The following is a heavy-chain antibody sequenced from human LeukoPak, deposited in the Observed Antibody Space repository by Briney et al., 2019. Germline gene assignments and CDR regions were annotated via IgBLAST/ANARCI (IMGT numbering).Heavy chain of an antibody. J-gene: IGHJ4*02. D-gene: IGHD6-19*01. CDR1: GGSISSSSYY. Sequence: SETLSLTCTVSGGSISSSSYYWGWIRQPPGKGLEWIGSIYYSGSTYYNPSLKSRVTISVDTSKNQFSLKLSSVTAADTAVYYCARSYSSGWYGDLHYFDYWGQGTLVTVSS. V-gene: IGHV4-39*01. CDR3: ARSYSSGWYGDLHYFDY. CDR2: IYYSGST.